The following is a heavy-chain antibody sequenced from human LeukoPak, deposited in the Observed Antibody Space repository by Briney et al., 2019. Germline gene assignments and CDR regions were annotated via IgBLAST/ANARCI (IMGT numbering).Heavy chain of an antibody. CDR1: GFTVSSHY. D-gene: IGHD5-24*01. CDR2: IYVGGST. V-gene: IGHV3-53*01. CDR3: ARGDGYNYWEY. Sequence: GGSLRLSCAASGFTVSSHYMSWVRQAPGKGLEWVSVIYVGGSTYYADAVRGRLTISRDISKITLYLKMNSLRAEDTAVYYCARGDGYNYWEYWGQGTLVTVSS. J-gene: IGHJ4*02.